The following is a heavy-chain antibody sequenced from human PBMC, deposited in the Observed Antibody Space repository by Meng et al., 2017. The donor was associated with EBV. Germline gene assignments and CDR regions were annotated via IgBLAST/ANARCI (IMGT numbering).Heavy chain of an antibody. CDR1: GGTFRSDA. V-gene: IGHV1-69*01. J-gene: IGHJ4*02. CDR2: LIPMSGAP. D-gene: IGHD3-10*01. CDR3: ASESGRGFTPDY. Sequence: VQLRQLGAEVKKPGSSVKASCRTSGGTFRSDAVSWVRQAPGQGLEWMGGLIPMSGAPHYAQKFQDRVTIIADESTSTHSMELNNLRFEDTAMYYCASESGRGFTPDYWGQGTLVTVSS.